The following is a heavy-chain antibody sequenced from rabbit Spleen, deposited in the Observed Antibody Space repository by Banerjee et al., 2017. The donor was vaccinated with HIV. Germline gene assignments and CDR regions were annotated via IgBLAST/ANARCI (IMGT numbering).Heavy chain of an antibody. Sequence: QALEESGGDLVKPGASLTLTCTASGFSFSSNDYMCWVRLAPGKGLEWIACIATGDSSDYTYYAKWAKGRFTISKTSSATVTLQMTSLTAADTATYFCARDPGTSFSTYGMDLWGPGTLVTVS. D-gene: IGHD8-1*01. CDR1: GFSFSSNDY. CDR2: IATGDSSDYT. J-gene: IGHJ6*01. V-gene: IGHV1S40*01. CDR3: ARDPGTSFSTYGMDL.